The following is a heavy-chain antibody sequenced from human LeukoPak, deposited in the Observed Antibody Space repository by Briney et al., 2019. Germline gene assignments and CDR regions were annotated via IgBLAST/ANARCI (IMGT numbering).Heavy chain of an antibody. J-gene: IGHJ4*02. D-gene: IGHD3-3*01. CDR3: ARSFAGGSGYSYFDY. CDR2: IYYSGST. Sequence: PSETLSLTCTVSGGSISSYYWSWLRQSPGRGLEWIGYIYYSGSTNYNPSLESRVTISLDTSKNQFSLKLSSVTAADTAVYYCARSFAGGSGYSYFDYWGQGILVTVSS. CDR1: GGSISSYY. V-gene: IGHV4-59*08.